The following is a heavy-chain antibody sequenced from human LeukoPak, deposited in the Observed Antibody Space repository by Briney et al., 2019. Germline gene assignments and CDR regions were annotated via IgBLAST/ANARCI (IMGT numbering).Heavy chain of an antibody. CDR2: IYYSGST. J-gene: IGHJ6*03. CDR3: ARAGNWNYYPYYYYYMDV. D-gene: IGHD1-7*01. V-gene: IGHV4-39*07. Sequence: PSETLSLTCTVSGGSISSSSYYWGWIRQPPGKGLEWIGSIYYSGSTYYNPSLKSRVTISVDTSKNQFSLKLSSVTAADTAVYYCARAGNWNYYPYYYYYMDVWGKGTTVTVSS. CDR1: GGSISSSSYY.